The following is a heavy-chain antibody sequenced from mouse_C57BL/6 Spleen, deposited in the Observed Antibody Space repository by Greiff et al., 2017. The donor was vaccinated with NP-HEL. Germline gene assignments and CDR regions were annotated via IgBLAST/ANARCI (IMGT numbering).Heavy chain of an antibody. V-gene: IGHV1-82*01. CDR3: ARGLLKLDY. Sequence: QVQLKESGPELVKPGASVKISCKASGYAFSSSWMNWVKQRPGKGLEWIGRIYPGDGDTNYNGRFKGKATLTADKSSSTAYMQLSSLTSEDSAVYFCARGLLKLDYWGQGTTLTVSS. CDR2: IYPGDGDT. CDR1: GYAFSSSW. J-gene: IGHJ2*01. D-gene: IGHD2-10*01.